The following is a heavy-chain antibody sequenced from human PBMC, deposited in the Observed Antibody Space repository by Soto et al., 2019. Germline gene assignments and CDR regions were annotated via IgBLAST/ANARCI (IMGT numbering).Heavy chain of an antibody. CDR1: GYTFTGYY. CDR2: INPNSGGT. CDR3: ARAPEITFGGVTVYFDY. V-gene: IGHV1-2*04. J-gene: IGHJ4*02. Sequence: ASVKVSCKASGYTFTGYYMHWVRQAPGQGLEWMGWINPNSGGTNYAQKFQGWVTMTRDTSISTAYMELSRLRSDDTAVYYCARAPEITFGGVTVYFDYWGQGTLVTVSS. D-gene: IGHD3-16*01.